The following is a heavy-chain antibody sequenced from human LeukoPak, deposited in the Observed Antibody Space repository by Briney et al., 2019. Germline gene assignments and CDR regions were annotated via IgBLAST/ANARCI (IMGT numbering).Heavy chain of an antibody. CDR1: GYTFTSYA. CDR2: INAGNGNT. J-gene: IGHJ2*01. CDR3: ARVRWELLGWYFDL. V-gene: IGHV1-3*01. D-gene: IGHD1-26*01. Sequence: ASVKVSCKASGYTFTSYAMHWVRQAPGQRLEWMGWINAGNGNTKYSQKFQGRVTITRDTSASTAYMELSSLRSEDTAVYYCARVRWELLGWYFDLWGRGTPVTVSS.